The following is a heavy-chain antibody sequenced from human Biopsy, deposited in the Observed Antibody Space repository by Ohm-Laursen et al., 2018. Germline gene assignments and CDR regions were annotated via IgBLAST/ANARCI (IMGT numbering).Heavy chain of an antibody. CDR3: ARGDYFDSNGYFWFDP. CDR2: IFNSANT. D-gene: IGHD3-22*01. J-gene: IGHJ5*02. V-gene: IGHV4-31*01. CDR1: GGSISSGGSY. Sequence: SQTLSLTCTVSGGSISSGGSYWSWIRQRPGKGLEWIGYIFNSANTYYNPSLKNLITISGDTSKNQFSLKLNSVTAADTAVYYCARGDYFDSNGYFWFDPWGQGTLLTVSS.